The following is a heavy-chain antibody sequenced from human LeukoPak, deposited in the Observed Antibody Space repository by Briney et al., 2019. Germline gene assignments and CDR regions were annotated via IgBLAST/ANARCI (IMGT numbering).Heavy chain of an antibody. CDR1: GESLNSYY. D-gene: IGHD2-15*01. Sequence: SETLSLTCAVYGESLNSYYWSWVRQPPGEGLEWIGEIYESGTTEYNPSLKSRVTLSMVPSKQQFSLSLSSVTAADTAVYYCARGAWATRLGSWGLGTPVIVSS. CDR3: ARGAWATRLGS. J-gene: IGHJ4*02. V-gene: IGHV4-34*01. CDR2: IYESGTT.